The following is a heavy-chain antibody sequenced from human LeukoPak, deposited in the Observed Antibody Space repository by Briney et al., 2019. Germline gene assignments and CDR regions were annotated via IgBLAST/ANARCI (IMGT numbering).Heavy chain of an antibody. J-gene: IGHJ1*01. CDR1: GGSISSSSYY. CDR2: IYYSGST. CDR3: AREERNYYDSSGIQH. Sequence: SETLSLTCTVSGGSISSSSYYWGWIRQPPGKGLEWIGSIYYSGSTYYNPSLKSRVTISVDTSKNQFSLKLSSVTAADTAVYYCAREERNYYDSSGIQHWGQGTLVTVSS. D-gene: IGHD3-22*01. V-gene: IGHV4-39*07.